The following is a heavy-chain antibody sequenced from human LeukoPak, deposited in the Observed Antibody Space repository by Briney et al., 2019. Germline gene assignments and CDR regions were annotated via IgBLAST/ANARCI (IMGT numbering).Heavy chain of an antibody. Sequence: SETLSLTCAVYGGSFSGYYWSWIRQPPGKGLEWIGEINHSGSTNYNPSLKSRVTISVDTSKNQFSLKLSSVTAADTAVYYCAREITGTYGGYYYYYGMDVWGQGTTVTVSS. CDR2: INHSGST. D-gene: IGHD1-26*01. J-gene: IGHJ6*02. CDR3: AREITGTYGGYYYYYGMDV. V-gene: IGHV4-34*01. CDR1: GGSFSGYY.